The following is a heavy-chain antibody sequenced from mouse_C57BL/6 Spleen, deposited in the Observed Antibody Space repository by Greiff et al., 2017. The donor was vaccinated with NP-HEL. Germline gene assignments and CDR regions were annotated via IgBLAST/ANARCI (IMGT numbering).Heavy chain of an antibody. J-gene: IGHJ3*01. V-gene: IGHV1-78*01. CDR2: IYPRDGST. Sequence: VKLMESDAELVKPGASVKISCKVSGYTFTDHTIHWMKQRPEQGLEWIGYIYPRDGSTKYNEKFKGKATLTADKSSSTAYMQLNSLTSEDSAVYFCARGYYGNSWFAYWGQGTLVTVSA. CDR3: ARGYYGNSWFAY. D-gene: IGHD2-1*01. CDR1: GYTFTDHT.